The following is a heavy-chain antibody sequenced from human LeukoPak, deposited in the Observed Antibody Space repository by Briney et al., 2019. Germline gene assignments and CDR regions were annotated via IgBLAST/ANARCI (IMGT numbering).Heavy chain of an antibody. Sequence: GGSLRLSCAVSGFTFSTYSMNWVRQAPGKGLEWVSYISSSSSSIYYADSVKGRFTISRDNAKNSVYLQMNSLRAEDTAVYYCARPKDIVVVPAAMAFDYWGQGTLVTVSS. CDR2: ISSSSSSI. CDR1: GFTFSTYS. CDR3: ARPKDIVVVPAAMAFDY. J-gene: IGHJ4*02. V-gene: IGHV3-48*01. D-gene: IGHD2-2*01.